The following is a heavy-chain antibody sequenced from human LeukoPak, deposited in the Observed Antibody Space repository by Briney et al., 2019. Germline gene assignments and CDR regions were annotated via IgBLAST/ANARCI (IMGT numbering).Heavy chain of an antibody. J-gene: IGHJ4*02. CDR1: GYTFTGYY. V-gene: IGHV1-2*02. CDR2: INPNSGGT. D-gene: IGHD6-13*01. Sequence: ASVKVSCKASGYTFTGYYMHWVRQAPGQGLEWMGWINPNSGGTNYAQKFQGRVTVTRDTSISTAYMELSRLRSDDTAVYYCARAGQGSSWYYYFDYWGQGTLVTVSS. CDR3: ARAGQGSSWYYYFDY.